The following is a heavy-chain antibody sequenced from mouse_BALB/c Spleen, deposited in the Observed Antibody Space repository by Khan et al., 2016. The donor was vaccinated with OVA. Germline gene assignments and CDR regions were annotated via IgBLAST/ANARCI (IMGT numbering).Heavy chain of an antibody. Sequence: QVQLQQSGAELARPGASVKMSCKASGYTFTSYTIHWIKLRPGQGLEWIGYINPSNGYNNYNQKFKDKATLTADKSSTTAYMQLSSLTSDDSAVYNCVRDGADERNDGVFAYWGQGTLVTVSA. J-gene: IGHJ3*01. V-gene: IGHV1-4*01. D-gene: IGHD2-14*01. CDR1: GYTFTSYT. CDR2: INPSNGYN. CDR3: VRDGADERNDGVFAY.